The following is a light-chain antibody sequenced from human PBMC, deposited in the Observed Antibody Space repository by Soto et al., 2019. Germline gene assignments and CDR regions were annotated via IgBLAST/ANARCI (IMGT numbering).Light chain of an antibody. CDR3: QHYGSSLWT. J-gene: IGKJ1*01. CDR2: AAS. V-gene: IGKV3-20*01. CDR1: QSVSTSN. Sequence: IVLTQSPDTLSLSQGEGATLSCRASQSVSTSNFAWYQQKPGQAPRLLIYAASRRATGIPDRFYGRGSGTDFTLPISGLETEDFAVYYCQHYGSSLWTFGQGTKVEIK.